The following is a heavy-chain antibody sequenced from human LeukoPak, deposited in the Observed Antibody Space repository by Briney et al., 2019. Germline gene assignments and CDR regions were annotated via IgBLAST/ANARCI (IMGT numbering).Heavy chain of an antibody. CDR2: INHSGST. Sequence: SETLSLTCAVSGDSISNSDYYWGWIRQSPGKGLEWIGEINHSGSTNYNPSLKSRVTISVDTSKNQFSLKLSSVTAADTAVYYCRGGGTIAAAGVDYWGHGTLVTVSS. V-gene: IGHV4-39*07. CDR3: RGGGTIAAAGVDY. D-gene: IGHD6-13*01. CDR1: GDSISNSDYY. J-gene: IGHJ4*01.